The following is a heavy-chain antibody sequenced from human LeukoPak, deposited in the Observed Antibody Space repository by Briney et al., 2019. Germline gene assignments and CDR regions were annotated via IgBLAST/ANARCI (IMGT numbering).Heavy chain of an antibody. D-gene: IGHD1-26*01. V-gene: IGHV4-59*08. Sequence: SETLSLTCSVSNGSISTYYWGWIRQSPGKGLEWIGYISYGGATTYNPSLKRRVTISVDSPKNHFSLRLTSLTAADTALYYCARHGGTLDYFDSWGPGSLVTVSS. CDR3: ARHGGTLDYFDS. J-gene: IGHJ4*02. CDR1: NGSISTYY. CDR2: ISYGGAT.